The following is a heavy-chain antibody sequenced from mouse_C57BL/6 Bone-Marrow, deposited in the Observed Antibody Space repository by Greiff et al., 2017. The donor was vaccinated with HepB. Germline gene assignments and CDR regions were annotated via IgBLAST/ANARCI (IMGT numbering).Heavy chain of an antibody. CDR3: ARSDLVYYSPHFDY. CDR2: INPGSGGT. D-gene: IGHD2-12*01. Sequence: VQVVESGAELVRPGTSVKVSCKASGYAFTNYLIEWVKQRPGQGLEWIGVINPGSGGTNYNEKFKGKATLTADKSSSTAYMQLSSLTSEDSAVYFCARSDLVYYSPHFDYWGQGTTLTVSS. CDR1: GYAFTNYL. V-gene: IGHV1-54*01. J-gene: IGHJ2*01.